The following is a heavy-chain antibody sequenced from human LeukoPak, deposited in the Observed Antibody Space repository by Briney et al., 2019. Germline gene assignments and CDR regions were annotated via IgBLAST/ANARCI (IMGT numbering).Heavy chain of an antibody. D-gene: IGHD1-26*01. CDR2: VSGSGGTT. J-gene: IGHJ3*01. CDR1: GFTFSSYG. V-gene: IGHV3-23*01. CDR3: AKVHLRIEIYAFDV. Sequence: PGGTLRLSCAASGFTFSSYGMSWVRQAPGKGLEWVSGVSGSGGTTYYVDSVRGRFIISRDNSKNTLFLQMNSLRVEDTAVYYCAKVHLRIEIYAFDVWGQGTMVTVSS.